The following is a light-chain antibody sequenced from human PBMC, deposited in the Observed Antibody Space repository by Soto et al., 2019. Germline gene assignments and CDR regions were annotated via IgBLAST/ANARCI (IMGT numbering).Light chain of an antibody. J-gene: IGLJ2*01. Sequence: QSVLTQPPSASGTPGQGVPISCSGITSNIGSNTVNWYQQLPGTAPKLLIYNNNQRPSGVPDRFSGSKSGTSASLAIGGLQSEDEADYYCAAWDDSLNVVVFGGGTQLTVL. CDR1: TSNIGSNT. CDR2: NNN. V-gene: IGLV1-44*01. CDR3: AAWDDSLNVVV.